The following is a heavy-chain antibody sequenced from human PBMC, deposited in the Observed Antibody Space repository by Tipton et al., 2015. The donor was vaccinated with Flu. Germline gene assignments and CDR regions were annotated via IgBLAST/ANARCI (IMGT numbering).Heavy chain of an antibody. Sequence: QLVQSGGGLIQPGGSLRLSCAISGFGLHDNYMSWIRQAPGKGLEWVSYISSGGSSMYYAESVKGRFTISRDNAKNSLYLQINSLRAEDTAFYYCARGGWASNSNNLLDYWGQGTLVTVSS. CDR1: GFGLHDNY. J-gene: IGHJ4*02. CDR3: ARGGWASNSNNLLDY. CDR2: ISSGGSSM. D-gene: IGHD1/OR15-1a*01. V-gene: IGHV3-11*01.